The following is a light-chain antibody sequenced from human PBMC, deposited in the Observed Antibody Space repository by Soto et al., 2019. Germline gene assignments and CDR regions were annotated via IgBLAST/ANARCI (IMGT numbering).Light chain of an antibody. V-gene: IGLV2-14*01. Sequence: QSALTQPASVSGSPGQSITISCAGTSSDIGGYNYVSWYQQHPGKAPKVMIYEVSNRPSGVSNRFSGSKSGNTASLTISGLQAEDEADYYCCSYAGSSTLVFGGGTKVTVL. CDR1: SSDIGGYNY. J-gene: IGLJ3*02. CDR2: EVS. CDR3: CSYAGSSTLV.